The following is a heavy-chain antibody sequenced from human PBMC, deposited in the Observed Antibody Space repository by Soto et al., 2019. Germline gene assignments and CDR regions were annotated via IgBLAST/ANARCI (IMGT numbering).Heavy chain of an antibody. Sequence: EVQLVESGGGLVQPGGSLKLSCAASGLTFSGSAIHWVRQASGKGLEWVGRISRKANSYPTEYAASGKGRFTIDRDDSKNTAYLRMSGLKTGDTAVYCGTRISGYLYNYYGMGVWGQGTTVTVSS. V-gene: IGHV3-73*02. CDR1: GLTFSGSA. CDR3: TRISGYLYNYYGMGV. J-gene: IGHJ6*02. CDR2: ISRKANSYPT. D-gene: IGHD5-12*01.